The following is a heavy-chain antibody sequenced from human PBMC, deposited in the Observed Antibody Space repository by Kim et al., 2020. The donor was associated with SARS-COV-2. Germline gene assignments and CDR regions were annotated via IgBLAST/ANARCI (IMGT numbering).Heavy chain of an antibody. J-gene: IGHJ4*02. CDR3: ARYTSGWNFFDY. V-gene: IGHV4-39*01. Sequence: TNYNASLRSRVTVSAGTSKNQFSLKLNSVTAADTAVYYCARYTSGWNFFDYWGQGTLVTVSS. CDR2: T. D-gene: IGHD6-19*01.